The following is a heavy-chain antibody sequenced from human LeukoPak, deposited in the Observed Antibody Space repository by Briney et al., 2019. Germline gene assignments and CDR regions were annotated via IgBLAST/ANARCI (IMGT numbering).Heavy chain of an antibody. CDR2: IIPIFGTA. D-gene: IGHD4-11*01. CDR1: GGTFSSYA. J-gene: IGHJ4*02. Sequence: SVKVSCKASGGTFSSYAISWVRQAPGQGLEWMGGIIPIFGTANYAQKFQGRVTITTDESSSTAYMELSSLRSEDTAVYYCASATGDDYRGDYWGQGTLVTVSS. V-gene: IGHV1-69*05. CDR3: ASATGDDYRGDY.